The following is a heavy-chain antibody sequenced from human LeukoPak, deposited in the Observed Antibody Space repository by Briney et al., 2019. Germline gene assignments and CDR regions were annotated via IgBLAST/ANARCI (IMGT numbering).Heavy chain of an antibody. Sequence: ASVKVSCNTSGYTFSSYDVIWVRLAPGQGLEWMGWMNPNSGNTGYAQKFQGRVTMTGDTSISTAYMELSSLISDDTAVYYRASITEGIWDRSGLTPLDYWGQGTLVTVSS. CDR3: ASITEGIWDRSGLTPLDY. J-gene: IGHJ4*02. CDR2: MNPNSGNT. V-gene: IGHV1-8*01. CDR1: GYTFSSYD. D-gene: IGHD1-14*01.